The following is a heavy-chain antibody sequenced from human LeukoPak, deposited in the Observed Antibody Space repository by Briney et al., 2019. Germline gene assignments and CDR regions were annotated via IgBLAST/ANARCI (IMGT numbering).Heavy chain of an antibody. J-gene: IGHJ3*02. V-gene: IGHV1-69*13. CDR1: GGTFSSYA. CDR2: IIPIFGTA. CDR3: ARDRVTIFGVVRDFALDI. D-gene: IGHD3-3*01. Sequence: ASVKVSCKASGGTFSSYAISWVRQAPGQGLEWMGGIIPIFGTANYAQKFQGRVTITADESTSTAYMELSSLRSEDTAVYYCARDRVTIFGVVRDFALDIWGQGTMVTVSS.